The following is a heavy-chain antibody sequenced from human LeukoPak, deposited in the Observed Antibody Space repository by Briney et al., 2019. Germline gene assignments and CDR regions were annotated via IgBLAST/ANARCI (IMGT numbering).Heavy chain of an antibody. CDR3: ARHLSRSGGKPGRSPDY. CDR1: GGSISSSSYY. D-gene: IGHD2-15*01. J-gene: IGHJ4*02. V-gene: IGHV4-39*01. Sequence: SETLSLTCTVSGGSISSSSYYWGWIRQPPGKGLEWIGSIYYSGTTYYNPSLKSRVTISVDTSKNQFSLKVISVTAADTAVYYCARHLSRSGGKPGRSPDYWGQGTLVTVSS. CDR2: IYYSGTT.